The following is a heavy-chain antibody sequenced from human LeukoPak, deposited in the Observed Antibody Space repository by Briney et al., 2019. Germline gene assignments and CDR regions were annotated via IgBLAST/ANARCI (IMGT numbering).Heavy chain of an antibody. CDR3: AKDSRTGSPRAFDS. Sequence: GGSLRLSCAASGFTFTNYAMTWVRQAPGKGLGWVSTITIGGTTYHADSVKGRFTISRDNSKNTLYLQMNSLRPEDTAVYSCAKDSRTGSPRAFDSWGQGTLVIVSS. CDR2: ITIGGTT. J-gene: IGHJ4*02. CDR1: GFTFTNYA. V-gene: IGHV3-23*01. D-gene: IGHD1-26*01.